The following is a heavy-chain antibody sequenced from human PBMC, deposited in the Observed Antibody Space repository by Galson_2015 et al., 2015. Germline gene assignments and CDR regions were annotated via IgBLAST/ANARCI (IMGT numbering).Heavy chain of an antibody. CDR2: ISAYNGKT. J-gene: IGHJ4*02. CDR1: GYTFTTYG. D-gene: IGHD2-15*01. V-gene: IGHV1-18*01. CDR3: ARAGYCDGGRSLRGKNDY. Sequence: SVKVSCKASGYTFTTYGISWVRQAPGQGLEWMGWISAYNGKTTYAQNMQGRFTMTTDTSTSTAYMELGSLRADDTVVYYCARAGYCDGGRSLRGKNDYWGQGTLVIVSS.